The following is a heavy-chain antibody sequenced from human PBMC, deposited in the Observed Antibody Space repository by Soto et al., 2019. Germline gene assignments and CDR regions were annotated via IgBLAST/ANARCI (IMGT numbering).Heavy chain of an antibody. CDR3: ARDPKIHDYRNLQGGRDGMDV. V-gene: IGHV1-69*12. CDR1: GGTFSSYA. J-gene: IGHJ6*02. Sequence: QVQLVQSGAEVKKPGSSVKVSCKASGGTFSSYAISWVRQAPGQGLEWIGGIIPIFGTANYAQKFQGRVTITADESTSTDYMELSSLRSEETAVYYCARDPKIHDYRNLQGGRDGMDVWGQGTTVTVSS. CDR2: IIPIFGTA. D-gene: IGHD4-4*01.